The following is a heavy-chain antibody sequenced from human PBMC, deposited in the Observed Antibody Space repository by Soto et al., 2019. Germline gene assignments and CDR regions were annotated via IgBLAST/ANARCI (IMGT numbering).Heavy chain of an antibody. D-gene: IGHD6-13*01. J-gene: IGHJ6*02. Sequence: PGGSLRLSCVASGFSVSGNFMSWVRQAPGKGLEWVSILYTGDTTHYAESVKGRFTISRDNSKNTLYLQMNSLRAEDTAVYYCARGPLVRVDYYYGMDVWGQGTTVTVSS. CDR1: GFSVSGNF. CDR3: ARGPLVRVDYYYGMDV. CDR2: LYTGDTT. V-gene: IGHV3-53*01.